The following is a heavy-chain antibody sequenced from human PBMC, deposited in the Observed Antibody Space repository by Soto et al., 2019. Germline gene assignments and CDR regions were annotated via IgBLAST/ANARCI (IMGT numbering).Heavy chain of an antibody. CDR3: AKDQAAAGTISRYFQH. CDR1: GFSFSTYA. Sequence: EVQLLESGGGLVQPEGSLRLSCAASGFSFSTYAMSWVRQAPGKGLEWVSGISGSGGTTYYADSVKGRFTISRDNSKNTLYLQVNSLRAEDTAVYYCAKDQAAAGTISRYFQHWAQGTLVTVSS. CDR2: ISGSGGTT. V-gene: IGHV3-23*01. D-gene: IGHD6-13*01. J-gene: IGHJ1*01.